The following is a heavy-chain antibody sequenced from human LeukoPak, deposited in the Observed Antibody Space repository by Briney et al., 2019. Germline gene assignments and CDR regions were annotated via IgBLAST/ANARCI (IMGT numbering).Heavy chain of an antibody. CDR3: ARGTEKIIAVAGT. D-gene: IGHD6-19*01. CDR1: GGSISSYY. V-gene: IGHV4-59*12. CDR2: IYHSGST. Sequence: SETLSLTCTVSGGSISSYYWSWIRQPPGKGLEWIGYIYHSGSTYYNPSLKSRVTISVDRSKNQFSLKLSSVTAADTAVYYCARGTEKIIAVAGTCGQGTLVTVSS. J-gene: IGHJ5*02.